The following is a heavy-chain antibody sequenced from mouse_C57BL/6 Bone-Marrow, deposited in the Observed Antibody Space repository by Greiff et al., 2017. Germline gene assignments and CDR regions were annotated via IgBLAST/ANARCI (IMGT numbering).Heavy chain of an antibody. D-gene: IGHD2-3*01. V-gene: IGHV5-15*01. Sequence: EVQVVESGGGLVQPGGSLKLSCAASGFTFSDYGMAWVRQAPRKGPEWVAFISNLAYSIYYADTVTGRFTISRENAKNTLYLEMSSLRSEDTAMYYCARHAVYDGYYAYYAMDYWGQGTSGTVSS. CDR2: ISNLAYSI. J-gene: IGHJ4*01. CDR3: ARHAVYDGYYAYYAMDY. CDR1: GFTFSDYG.